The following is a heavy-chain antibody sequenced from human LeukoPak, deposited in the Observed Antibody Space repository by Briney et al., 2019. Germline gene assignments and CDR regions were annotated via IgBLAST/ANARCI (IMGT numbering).Heavy chain of an antibody. D-gene: IGHD3-10*01. V-gene: IGHV3-23*01. Sequence: GGSLRLSCAASGFTFSSYAMNWVRQAPGKGLEWVSVISGSGANTYFADSVKGRFTISRDNSNSTLYPQMNSLSAEDTAVYYCAKEGGPYTSGTYSDYWGQGTLVTVSS. CDR1: GFTFSSYA. J-gene: IGHJ4*02. CDR2: ISGSGANT. CDR3: AKEGGPYTSGTYSDY.